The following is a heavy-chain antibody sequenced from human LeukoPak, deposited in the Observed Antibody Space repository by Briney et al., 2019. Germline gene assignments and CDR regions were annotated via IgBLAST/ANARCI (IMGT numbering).Heavy chain of an antibody. CDR1: GGSISSYY. CDR2: IYYSGSS. J-gene: IGHJ5*02. V-gene: IGHV4-59*01. D-gene: IGHD2-2*01. CDR3: AVSTCSSTSCYWFDP. Sequence: SETLSLTCTVSGGSISSYYWSWIRQPPGKGLEWIGYIYYSGSSNYNPSLKSRVTISVDTSKNQFSLKLNSVTAADTAVYYCAVSTCSSTSCYWFDPWGQGTLVTVSS.